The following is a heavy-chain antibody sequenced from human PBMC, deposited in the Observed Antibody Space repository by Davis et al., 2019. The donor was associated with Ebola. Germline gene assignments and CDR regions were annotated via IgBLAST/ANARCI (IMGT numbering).Heavy chain of an antibody. CDR2: ISGYNGNT. J-gene: IGHJ3*02. CDR1: GYTFTSSG. Sequence: ASVKVSCKASGYTFTSSGISWVRQAPGQGLEWMAWISGYNGNTHYEQGLQGRLSMTTDTSTSTAYMELRSLRSDDTAVYYCARSGDGYNAFDIWGQGTMVTVSS. V-gene: IGHV1-18*01. CDR3: ARSGDGYNAFDI. D-gene: IGHD5-24*01.